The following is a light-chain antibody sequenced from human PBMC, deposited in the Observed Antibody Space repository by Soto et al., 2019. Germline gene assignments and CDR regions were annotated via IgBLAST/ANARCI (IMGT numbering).Light chain of an antibody. CDR3: AAWDDSLSGFWV. V-gene: IGLV1-44*01. J-gene: IGLJ3*02. CDR2: SND. CDR1: SSNIGRDT. Sequence: QPVLTQPPSASGTPGQRVTISCSGSSSNIGRDTVHWYQQLPGMAPKLLIYSNDQRPSGVPDRFSGSKSGTSASLAISGLQSEDEADYYCAAWDDSLSGFWVFGGGTKVTVL.